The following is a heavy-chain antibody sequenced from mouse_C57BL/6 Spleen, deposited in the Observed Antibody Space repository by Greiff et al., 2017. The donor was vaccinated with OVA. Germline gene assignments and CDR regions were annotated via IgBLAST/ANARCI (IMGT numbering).Heavy chain of an antibody. V-gene: IGHV1-52*01. D-gene: IGHD1-1*01. CDR1: GYTFTSYW. CDR2: IDPSDSET. CDR3: ARWPRFTTVVAHGAMDY. Sequence: QVQLQQPGAELVRPGSSVKLSCKASGYTFTSYWMHWVKQRPIQGLEWIGNIDPSDSETHYNQKFKDKATLTVDKSSSTAYMQLSSLTSEDSAVYYCARWPRFTTVVAHGAMDYWGQGTSVTFSS. J-gene: IGHJ4*01.